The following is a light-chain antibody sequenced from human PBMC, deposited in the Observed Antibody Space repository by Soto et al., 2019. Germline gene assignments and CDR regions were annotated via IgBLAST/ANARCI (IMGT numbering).Light chain of an antibody. V-gene: IGLV2-23*01. Sequence: QSALAQPASVSGSPGQSITISCTGTSSDVGSYNLVSWYQKHPGKAPALIIYEDSKRPSGVSNRFSGAKSGNTASLTISGLQADDEADYFCCSYTITSTYVFGTGTKVTV. CDR2: EDS. CDR1: SSDVGSYNL. J-gene: IGLJ1*01. CDR3: CSYTITSTYV.